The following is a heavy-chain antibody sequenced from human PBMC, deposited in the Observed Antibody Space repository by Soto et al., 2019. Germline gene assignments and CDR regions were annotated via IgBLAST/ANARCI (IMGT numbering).Heavy chain of an antibody. D-gene: IGHD3-22*01. Sequence: ASVKVSCKASGYTFTSYGISLVRQAPGQGLEWMGWISAYNGNTNYAQKLQGRVTMTTDTSTSTAYMELRSLRSDDTAVYYCATLKVYDSSGYYPLGFDYWGQGTLVTVSS. J-gene: IGHJ4*02. CDR3: ATLKVYDSSGYYPLGFDY. V-gene: IGHV1-18*04. CDR1: GYTFTSYG. CDR2: ISAYNGNT.